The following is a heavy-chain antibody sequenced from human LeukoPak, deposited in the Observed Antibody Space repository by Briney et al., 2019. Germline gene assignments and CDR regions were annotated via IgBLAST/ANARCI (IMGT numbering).Heavy chain of an antibody. CDR3: ARDSSDGYSYADY. J-gene: IGHJ4*02. Sequence: GGSLRLSRAASGFTFSSYSMNWVRQAPGKGLEWVSSISSSSSYIYYADSVKGRFTISRDNAKNSLYLQMNSLRAEDTAVYYCARDSSDGYSYADYWGQGTLVTVSS. D-gene: IGHD5-18*01. V-gene: IGHV3-21*01. CDR1: GFTFSSYS. CDR2: ISSSSSYI.